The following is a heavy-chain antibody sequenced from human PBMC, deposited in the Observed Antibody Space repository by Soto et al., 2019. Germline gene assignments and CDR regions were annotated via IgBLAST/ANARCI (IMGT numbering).Heavy chain of an antibody. V-gene: IGHV3-23*01. CDR1: GFSFSSFA. CDR3: AKEMAATTGSLDY. CDR2: ISGSGGST. J-gene: IGHJ4*02. Sequence: PGGSLRLSCAASGFSFSSFAMSWVRQAPGKGLEWVSAISGSGGSTSYADSVKGRFTISRDNSKNTLYLLMHSLRADDTAVYYCAKEMAATTGSLDYWGQGTLVTVSS. D-gene: IGHD1-26*01.